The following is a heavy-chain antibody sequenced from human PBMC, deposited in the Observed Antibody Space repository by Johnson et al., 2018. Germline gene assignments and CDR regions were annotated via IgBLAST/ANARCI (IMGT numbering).Heavy chain of an antibody. CDR3: AKVPYSGSSHYYMDV. CDR2: ISFDGSSI. Sequence: QVQLVQSGGGVVQPGRSLRLSCAASGFTFSSYGMHWVRQAPGKGLEWVAVISFDGSSIYYADSVRGRFTISRDNSKNTLYLQMNSLRAEDTGVYYCAKVPYSGSSHYYMDVWGKGTTVTVSS. CDR1: GFTFSSYG. V-gene: IGHV3-30*18. J-gene: IGHJ6*03. D-gene: IGHD1-26*01.